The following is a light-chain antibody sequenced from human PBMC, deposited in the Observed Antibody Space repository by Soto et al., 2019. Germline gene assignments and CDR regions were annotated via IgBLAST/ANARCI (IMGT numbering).Light chain of an antibody. V-gene: IGLV2-11*01. CDR3: AAWDDSLSRVV. Sequence: QSALTQPRSVSGSPGQSVTISCTGTSSDVGAYNYVSWYQQHPGKAPKLIIYEVTDRPSGVSNRFSGSKSGNTASLTISGLQAEDEADYFCAAWDDSLSRVVFGGGTKLTVL. J-gene: IGLJ2*01. CDR1: SSDVGAYNY. CDR2: EVT.